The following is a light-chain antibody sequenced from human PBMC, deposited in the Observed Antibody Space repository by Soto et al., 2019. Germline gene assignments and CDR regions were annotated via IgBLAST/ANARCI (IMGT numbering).Light chain of an antibody. J-gene: IGKJ4*01. Sequence: EIVLTQSPATLSLSPGERANLTCRASQSVSSYLAWYQQKPGQAPRLLIYDASNRATGIPARFSGSGSGTDFTLTISSLEPEDFAVYYCQQRSNWLTFGGGTNVEIK. CDR1: QSVSSY. CDR3: QQRSNWLT. V-gene: IGKV3-11*01. CDR2: DAS.